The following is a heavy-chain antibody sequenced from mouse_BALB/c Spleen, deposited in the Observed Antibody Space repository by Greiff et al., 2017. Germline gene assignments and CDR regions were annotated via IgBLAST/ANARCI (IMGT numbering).Heavy chain of an antibody. CDR3: ASPHYYCSRAWFAY. V-gene: IGHV5-6*01. Sequence: EVQGVESGGDLVKPGGSLKLSCAASGFTFSSYGMSWVRQTPDKRLEWVATISSGGSYTYYPDSVKGRFTISRDNAKNTLYLQMSSLKSEDTAMYYCASPHYYCSRAWFAYWGQGTLVTVSA. CDR1: GFTFSSYG. J-gene: IGHJ3*01. D-gene: IGHD1-1*01. CDR2: ISSGGSYT.